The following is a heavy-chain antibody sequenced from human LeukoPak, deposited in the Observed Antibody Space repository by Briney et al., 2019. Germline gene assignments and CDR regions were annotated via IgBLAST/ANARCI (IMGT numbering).Heavy chain of an antibody. CDR1: GGSISSGDYY. CDR3: ARFGSDYDFWSGSPNNAFDI. V-gene: IGHV4-30-4*08. J-gene: IGHJ3*02. CDR2: IYYSGST. D-gene: IGHD3-3*01. Sequence: PSETLSLTCTVSGGSISSGDYYWSWIRQPPGEGLEWSGYIYYSGSTYYNPSLKSRVTISVDTSKNQFSLKLSSVTAADTAVYYCARFGSDYDFWSGSPNNAFDIWGQGTMVTVSS.